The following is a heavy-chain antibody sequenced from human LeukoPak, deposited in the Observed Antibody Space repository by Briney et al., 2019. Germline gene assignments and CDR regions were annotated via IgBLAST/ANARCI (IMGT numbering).Heavy chain of an antibody. CDR3: ARDLPAMYSISHYGMDV. CDR2: ISAYSGNT. V-gene: IGHV1-18*01. D-gene: IGHD2-2*01. CDR1: GYTFTSYG. Sequence: ASVKVSCKASGYTFTSYGISWVRQAPGQGLEWMGWISAYSGNTNYAQKLQGRVTMTTDTSTSTAYMELRSLRSDDTAVYYCARDLPAMYSISHYGMDVWGQGTTVTVSS. J-gene: IGHJ6*02.